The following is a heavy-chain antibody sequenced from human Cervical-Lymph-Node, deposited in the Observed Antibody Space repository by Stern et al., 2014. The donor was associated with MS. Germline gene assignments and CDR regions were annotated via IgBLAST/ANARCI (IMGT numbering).Heavy chain of an antibody. J-gene: IGHJ4*01. V-gene: IGHV3-30-3*01. CDR2: ISDDGDKN. Sequence: VHLVESGGGVVRSGRSLRLSCVASGFTFRNYAMHWVRQAPGKGLEWVAVISDDGDKNYYADSVRGRFTVSRNNSNNTLYLQMSSLRPDDTATYYCARSAYSDYWGQGSLVTVSS. CDR1: GFTFRNYA. CDR3: ARSAYSDY.